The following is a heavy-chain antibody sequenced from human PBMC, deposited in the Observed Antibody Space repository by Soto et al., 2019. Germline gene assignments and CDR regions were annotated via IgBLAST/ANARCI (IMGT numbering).Heavy chain of an antibody. D-gene: IGHD2-2*02. CDR2: IYYSGST. J-gene: IGHJ4*02. Sequence: SETLSLTCTVSGGSISSGDYYWSWIRQPPGKGLEWIGYIYYSGSTYYNPSLKSRVTISVDTSKNQFSLKLSSVTAADTAVYYCARRYIRGPSSFDYWGQGTLVT. CDR1: GGSISSGDYY. CDR3: ARRYIRGPSSFDY. V-gene: IGHV4-30-4*01.